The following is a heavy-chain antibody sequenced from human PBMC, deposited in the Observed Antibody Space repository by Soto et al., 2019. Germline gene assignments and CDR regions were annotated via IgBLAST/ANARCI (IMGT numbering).Heavy chain of an antibody. Sequence: SVKVSCKASGGTFSSYAISWVRQAPGQGLEWMGGIIPIFGTANYAQKFQGRVTITADGSTSTAYMELSSLRSEDTAVYYCAREITMVRGVIEPYYYYGMDVWGQGTTVTVSS. D-gene: IGHD3-10*01. V-gene: IGHV1-69*13. J-gene: IGHJ6*02. CDR3: AREITMVRGVIEPYYYYGMDV. CDR2: IIPIFGTA. CDR1: GGTFSSYA.